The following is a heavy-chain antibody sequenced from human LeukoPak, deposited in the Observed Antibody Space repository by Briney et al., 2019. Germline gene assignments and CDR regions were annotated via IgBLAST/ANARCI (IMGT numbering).Heavy chain of an antibody. V-gene: IGHV4-59*11. CDR2: ISDSGST. J-gene: IGHJ4*02. CDR3: AREYSSSSKFDY. D-gene: IGHD6-6*01. CDR1: GGSLSTHH. Sequence: SETLSLTCVVSGGSLSTHHWSWIRQSPGRGLEWIGYISDSGSTNYNPSLKSRVTISVDTSKNQFSLKLSSVTAADTAVYYCAREYSSSSKFDYWGQGTLVTVSS.